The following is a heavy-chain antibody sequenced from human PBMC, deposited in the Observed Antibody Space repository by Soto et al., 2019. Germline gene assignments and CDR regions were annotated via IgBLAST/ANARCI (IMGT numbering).Heavy chain of an antibody. CDR2: ISSSGSTI. CDR3: ARNGYCGGDCYFLSYYGMDV. V-gene: IGHV3-48*03. D-gene: IGHD2-21*02. J-gene: IGHJ6*02. CDR1: GFTFSSYE. Sequence: GGSLRLSCAASGFTFSSYEMNWVRQAPGKGLEWVSYISSSGSTIYYADSVKGRFTISRDNAKNSLYLQMNSLRAEDTAVYYCARNGYCGGDCYFLSYYGMDVWGQGTTVTVSS.